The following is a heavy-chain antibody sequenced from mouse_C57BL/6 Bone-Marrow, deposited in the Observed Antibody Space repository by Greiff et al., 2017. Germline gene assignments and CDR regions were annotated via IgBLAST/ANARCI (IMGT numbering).Heavy chain of an antibody. J-gene: IGHJ4*01. V-gene: IGHV5-4*01. Sequence: EVHLVESGGGLVKPGGSLKLSCAASGFTFSSYAMSWVRQTPEKRLEWVATISDGGSYTYYPDNVKGRFTISRDNAKNNLYLQMSHLKSEDTAMYYCAVDGYYPYAMDYWGQGTSVTVSS. CDR2: ISDGGSYT. CDR3: AVDGYYPYAMDY. D-gene: IGHD2-3*01. CDR1: GFTFSSYA.